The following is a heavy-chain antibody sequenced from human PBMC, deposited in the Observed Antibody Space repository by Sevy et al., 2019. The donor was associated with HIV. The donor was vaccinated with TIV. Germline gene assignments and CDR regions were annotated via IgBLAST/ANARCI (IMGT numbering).Heavy chain of an antibody. D-gene: IGHD3-3*01. J-gene: IGHJ5*02. V-gene: IGHV4-61*01. Sequence: SQTLSLTCTVSGGSVSSGSYYWSWIRQPPGKGLEWIGYIYYSGSTNYNPSLKSRVTISVDTSKNQVSLKLSSVTAADTAVYYCARADFWSGYFDPWGQGTLVTVSS. CDR3: ARADFWSGYFDP. CDR1: GGSVSSGSYY. CDR2: IYYSGST.